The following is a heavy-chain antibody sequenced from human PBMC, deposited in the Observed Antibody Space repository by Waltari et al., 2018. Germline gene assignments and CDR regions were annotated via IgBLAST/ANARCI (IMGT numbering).Heavy chain of an antibody. CDR3: AKDRHQLIEEGFLLALDP. CDR1: GYIFTNYG. J-gene: IGHJ5*02. CDR2: ISCNNGHT. V-gene: IGHV1-18*04. Sequence: QVQLVQSGAEVKKPGASLKVSCKASGYIFTNYGISWVRQAPGKGLEWMGWISCNNGHTNLARKCLGRLTMAKDTSTNTVYMELSRLTADDTAVYYCAKDRHQLIEEGFLLALDPWGQGTLVTVSS. D-gene: IGHD2-2*01.